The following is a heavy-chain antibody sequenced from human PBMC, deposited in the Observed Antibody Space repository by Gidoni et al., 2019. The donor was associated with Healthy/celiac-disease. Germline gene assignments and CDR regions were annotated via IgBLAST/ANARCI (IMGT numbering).Heavy chain of an antibody. CDR3: ARDPTLSVGATRMRPGGWYFDL. CDR2: IYHSGST. CDR1: GGSISSSNW. Sequence: QVQLQESGPGLVKPSGTLSITCAVSGGSISSSNWWSWVRQPPGKGLEWIGEIYHSGSTNYNPSLKSRVTISVDKSKNQFSLKLSSVTAADTAVYYCARDPTLSVGATRMRPGGWYFDLWGRGTLVTVSS. D-gene: IGHD1-26*01. V-gene: IGHV4-4*02. J-gene: IGHJ2*01.